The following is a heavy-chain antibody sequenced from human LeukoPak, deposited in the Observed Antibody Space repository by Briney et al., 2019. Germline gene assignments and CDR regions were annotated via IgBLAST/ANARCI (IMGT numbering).Heavy chain of an antibody. J-gene: IGHJ4*02. CDR2: IYYSGST. CDR1: GGSIISYY. Sequence: SETLSLACTVSGGSIISYYWSWIRQPPGKGLEWIGYIYYSGSTNYNPSLKSRVTISIDTSKNQFSLKLSSVTAADTAVYYCARDQGDYYDSSGYYLRPFDYWGQGTLVTVSS. CDR3: ARDQGDYYDSSGYYLRPFDY. V-gene: IGHV4-59*12. D-gene: IGHD3-22*01.